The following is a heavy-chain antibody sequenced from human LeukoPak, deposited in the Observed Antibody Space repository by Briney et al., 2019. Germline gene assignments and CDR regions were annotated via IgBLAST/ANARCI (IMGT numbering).Heavy chain of an antibody. CDR2: INHSGIT. CDR3: AREVYGDSSFDY. CDR1: GGSFSDYY. D-gene: IGHD4-17*01. V-gene: IGHV4-34*01. Sequence: SSETLSLTCAVYGGSFSDYYWGWIRQPPGKGLEWVGEINHSGITNYNPSLKSRVRISMDTSRNHFSLKVNSVTAADTAAYYCAREVYGDSSFDYWGQGTLLTVSS. J-gene: IGHJ4*02.